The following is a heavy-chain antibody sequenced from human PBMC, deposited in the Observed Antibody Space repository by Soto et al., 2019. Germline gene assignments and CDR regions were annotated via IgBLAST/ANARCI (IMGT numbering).Heavy chain of an antibody. D-gene: IGHD4-17*01. CDR1: GFSLSTTGVC. CDR3: ARLTTVTTAYGMDV. V-gene: IGHV2-70*20. Sequence: SGPTLVHPPQTLTLTCSFSGFSLSTTGVCVSWVRQPPGKALEWLALIDWDDDKYYSTSLKTRLIVSKGTSKNQVVLTMTNMDPGDTATYYWARLTTVTTAYGMDVWGQGTTVTVSS. J-gene: IGHJ6*02. CDR2: IDWDDDK.